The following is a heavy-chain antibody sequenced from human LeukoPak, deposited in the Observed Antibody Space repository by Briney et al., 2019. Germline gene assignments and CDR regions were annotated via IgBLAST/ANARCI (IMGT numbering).Heavy chain of an antibody. D-gene: IGHD6-13*01. V-gene: IGHV3-30*02. CDR2: IRYDGSNK. CDR3: AKVYSSSWTGGY. CDR1: GFTFSSYG. Sequence: AGESLKISCAASGFTFSSYGMHWVRQAPGKGLEWVAFIRYDGSNKYYADSVKGLFTISRDNSKNTLYLQMNSLRAEDTAVYYCAKVYSSSWTGGYWGQGTLVTVSS. J-gene: IGHJ4*02.